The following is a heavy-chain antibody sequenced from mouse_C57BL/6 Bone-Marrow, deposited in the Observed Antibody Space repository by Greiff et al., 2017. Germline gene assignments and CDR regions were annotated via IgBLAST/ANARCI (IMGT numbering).Heavy chain of an antibody. J-gene: IGHJ3*01. D-gene: IGHD2-3*01. Sequence: QVQLQQPGAELVRPGSSVKLSCKASGYTFTSYWMHWVKQRPIQGLEWIGNIDPSDSETHSNQKFKDKATLTVDKSSSTAYMQLSSLTSEDSAVYYGARGGFIYDGYYECAYWGQGTLVTVSA. CDR3: ARGGFIYDGYYECAY. CDR1: GYTFTSYW. CDR2: IDPSDSET. V-gene: IGHV1-52*01.